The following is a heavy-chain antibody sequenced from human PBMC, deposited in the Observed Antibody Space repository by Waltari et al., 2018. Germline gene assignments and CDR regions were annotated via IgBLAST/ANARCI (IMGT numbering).Heavy chain of an antibody. CDR2: SDPNRGGT. D-gene: IGHD3-16*01. Sequence: QVQLVQSGAEVKKPGASVKVSCKASGYTFTGYYMHWVRQAPGQGLEWMGGSDPNRGGTTNGQRFQGRGTGTRETSISTAYMERSRLRSDDTAVYYCARDEGITFGGATSGHFWGQGTLVTVSS. CDR1: GYTFTGYY. CDR3: ARDEGITFGGATSGHF. J-gene: IGHJ4*02. V-gene: IGHV1-2*02.